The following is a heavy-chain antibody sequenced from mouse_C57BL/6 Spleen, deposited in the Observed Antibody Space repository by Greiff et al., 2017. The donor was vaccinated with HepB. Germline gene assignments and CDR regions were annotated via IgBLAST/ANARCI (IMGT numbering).Heavy chain of an antibody. J-gene: IGHJ4*01. CDR2: IHPNSGST. V-gene: IGHV1-64*01. D-gene: IGHD2-3*01. Sequence: QLQQPGAELVKPGASVKLSCKASGYTFTSYWMHWVKQRPGQGLEWIGMIHPNSGSTNYNEKFKSKASLTVDKSSSTAYMQLSSLTSEDSAVYYCAREGWLPDYYAMDYWGQGTSVTVSS. CDR1: GYTFTSYW. CDR3: AREGWLPDYYAMDY.